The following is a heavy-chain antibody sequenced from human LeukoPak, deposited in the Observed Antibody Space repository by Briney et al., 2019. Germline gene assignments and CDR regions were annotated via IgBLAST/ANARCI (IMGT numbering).Heavy chain of an antibody. CDR1: GGSFSGYY. D-gene: IGHD3-3*01. Sequence: SETLSLTCAVYGGSFSGYYWSWIRQPPGKGLEWIGEINHSGSTYYNPSLKSRVTISVDTSKNQFSLKLSSVTAADTAVYYCASGGITIFGVVSPPDYWGQGTLVTVSS. V-gene: IGHV4-34*09. CDR3: ASGGITIFGVVSPPDY. CDR2: INHSGST. J-gene: IGHJ4*02.